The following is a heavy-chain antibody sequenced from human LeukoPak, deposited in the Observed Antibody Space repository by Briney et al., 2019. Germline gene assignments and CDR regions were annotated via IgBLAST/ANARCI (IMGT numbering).Heavy chain of an antibody. J-gene: IGHJ1*01. V-gene: IGHV3-30-3*01. CDR2: ISYDGSNK. CDR3: ARDPLPAAIEYFQH. D-gene: IGHD2-2*01. CDR1: GFTFSSYA. Sequence: GGSLRLSCAASGFTFSSYAMHWVRQAPGKGLERVAVISYDGSNKYYADSVKGRFTISRDNSKNTLYLQMNSLRAEDTAVYYCARDPLPAAIEYFQHWGQGTLVTVSS.